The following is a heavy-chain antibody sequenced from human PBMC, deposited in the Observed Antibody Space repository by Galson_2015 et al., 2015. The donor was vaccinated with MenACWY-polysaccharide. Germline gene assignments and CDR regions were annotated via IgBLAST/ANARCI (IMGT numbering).Heavy chain of an antibody. D-gene: IGHD6-19*01. J-gene: IGHJ2*01. V-gene: IGHV4-59*01. CDR1: GGSISSYY. CDR2: INYSGST. CDR3: ARAIAVAGQRRDFDL. Sequence: ETLSLTCTVSGGSISSYYWNWIRQPPVKGLEWVGYINYSGSTNHNPSLKSRVTMPVNTSKNQFSLNLTSVTDADTAVYYCARAIAVAGQRRDFDLWGRGTLVTVSS.